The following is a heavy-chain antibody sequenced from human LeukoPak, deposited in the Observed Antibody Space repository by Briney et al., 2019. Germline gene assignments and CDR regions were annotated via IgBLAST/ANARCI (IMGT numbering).Heavy chain of an antibody. V-gene: IGHV6-1*01. Sequence: SQTLSLTCAISGDSVSSNSAAWSWIRQSPSSGLEWLGRTYYRSKRYNDYAVSAKSRITINPDTSKNQFSLQLNSVTPEDTAVYYCARGPWRSSSWYRILFDYWGQGTLVTVSS. CDR1: GDSVSSNSAA. J-gene: IGHJ4*02. CDR3: ARGPWRSSSWYRILFDY. CDR2: TYYRSKRYN. D-gene: IGHD6-13*01.